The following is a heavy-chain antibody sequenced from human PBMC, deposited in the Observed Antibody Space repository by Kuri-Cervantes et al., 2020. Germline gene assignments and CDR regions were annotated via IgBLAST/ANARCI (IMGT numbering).Heavy chain of an antibody. CDR1: GGSISSYY. Sequence: GSLRLSCTVSGGSISSYYWSWIRQPPGKGLEWIGYIYYSGSTNYNPSLKSRVTISVDTSKNQFSLKLRSVTAADTAVYYCARGSRGRGYYYMDVWGKGTTVTVSS. CDR3: ARGSRGRGYYYMDV. J-gene: IGHJ6*03. CDR2: IYYSGST. D-gene: IGHD3-16*01. V-gene: IGHV4-59*12.